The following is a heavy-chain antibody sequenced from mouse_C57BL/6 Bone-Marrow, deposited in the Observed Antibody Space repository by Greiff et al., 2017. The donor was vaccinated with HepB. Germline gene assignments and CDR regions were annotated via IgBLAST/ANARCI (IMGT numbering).Heavy chain of an antibody. V-gene: IGHV1-64*01. CDR2: IHPNSGST. Sequence: VQLQQPGAELVKPGASVKLSCKASGYTFTSYWMHWVKQRPGQGLEWIGMIHPNSGSTNYNEKFKSKATLTVDKSSSTAYMQLSSLTSEDSAVCYCARENWGVRFAYWDQGTLVTVSA. D-gene: IGHD4-1*01. CDR1: GYTFTSYW. CDR3: ARENWGVRFAY. J-gene: IGHJ3*01.